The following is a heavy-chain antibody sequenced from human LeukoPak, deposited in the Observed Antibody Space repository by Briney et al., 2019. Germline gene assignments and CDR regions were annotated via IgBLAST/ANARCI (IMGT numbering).Heavy chain of an antibody. CDR2: IYTSGST. CDR1: GGSISSYY. D-gene: IGHD3-10*01. Sequence: SETLSLTCTVSGGSISSYYWSWIRQPAGKGLEWIGRIYTSGSTNYNPSLKSRVTMSVDTSKNQFPLKLSSVTAADTAVYYCARDRVVRGPTAGWFDPWGQGTLVTVSS. CDR3: ARDRVVRGPTAGWFDP. J-gene: IGHJ5*02. V-gene: IGHV4-4*07.